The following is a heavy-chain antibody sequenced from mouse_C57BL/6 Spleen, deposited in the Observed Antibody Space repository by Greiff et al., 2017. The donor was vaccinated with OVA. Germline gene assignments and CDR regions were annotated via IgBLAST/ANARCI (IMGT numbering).Heavy chain of an antibody. D-gene: IGHD1-1*01. Sequence: QVQLKQSGAELVRPGASVTLSCKASGYTFTDYEMHWVKQTPVHGLEWIGAIDPETGGTAYNQKFKGKAILTADKSSSTAYMELRSLTSEDSAVYYCTITTGGGFAYWGQGTLVTVSA. CDR3: TITTGGGFAY. CDR2: IDPETGGT. V-gene: IGHV1-15*01. J-gene: IGHJ3*01. CDR1: GYTFTDYE.